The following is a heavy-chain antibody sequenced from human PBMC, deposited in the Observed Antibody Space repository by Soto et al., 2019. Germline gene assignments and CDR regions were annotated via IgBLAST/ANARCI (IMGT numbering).Heavy chain of an antibody. CDR1: GGSFSGYY. V-gene: IGHV4-34*01. CDR2: INHSGST. D-gene: IGHD3-10*01. J-gene: IGHJ6*03. CDR3: AIGLSWPIIFGYYGSGSFLRYYYMDV. Sequence: SETLSLTCAVYGGSFSGYYWSWIRQPPGKGLEWIGEINHSGSTNYNPSLKSRVTISVDTSKNQFSLKLSSVTAADTAVYYCAIGLSWPIIFGYYGSGSFLRYYYMDVWGKGTTVTVSS.